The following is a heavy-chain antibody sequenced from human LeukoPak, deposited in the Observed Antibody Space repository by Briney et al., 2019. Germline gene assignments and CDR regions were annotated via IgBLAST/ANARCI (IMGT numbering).Heavy chain of an antibody. CDR2: ISAYNGNT. Sequence: ASVKVSCKASGYTFTSYDINWVRQATGQGLEWMGWISAYNGNTKYAQNLQGRVTMTTDTSTSTAYMELRSLRSDDTAVYYCTRDLPYSSSWESIDYWGQGTLVTVSS. V-gene: IGHV1-18*01. D-gene: IGHD6-13*01. CDR1: GYTFTSYD. CDR3: TRDLPYSSSWESIDY. J-gene: IGHJ4*02.